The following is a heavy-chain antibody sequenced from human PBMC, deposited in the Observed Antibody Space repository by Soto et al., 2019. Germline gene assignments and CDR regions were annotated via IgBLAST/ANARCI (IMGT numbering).Heavy chain of an antibody. CDR3: ARIRTAAAGWFDP. J-gene: IGHJ5*02. V-gene: IGHV4-34*01. CDR2: INHSGST. Sequence: SETLSLTCAVYGGSFSGYYWSWIRQPPGKGLEWIGEINHSGSTNYNPSLKSRVTISVDTSKNQFSLKLSSVTAADTAVYYCARIRTAAAGWFDPWGQGTLVTVSS. D-gene: IGHD6-13*01. CDR1: GGSFSGYY.